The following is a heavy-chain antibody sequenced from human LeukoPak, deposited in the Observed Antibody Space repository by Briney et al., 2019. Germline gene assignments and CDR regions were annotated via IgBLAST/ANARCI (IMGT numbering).Heavy chain of an antibody. CDR2: IWYGGSNK. CDR1: GFTFSSYG. D-gene: IGHD6-6*01. V-gene: IGHV3-33*01. CDR3: ARDRGERYSSSYFDY. J-gene: IGHJ4*02. Sequence: PGRSLRLSCAASGFTFSSYGMHWVRQAPGKGLEWVAVIWYGGSNKYYADSVKGRFTISRDNSKNTLYLQMNSLRAEDTAVYYCARDRGERYSSSYFDYWGQGTLVTVSS.